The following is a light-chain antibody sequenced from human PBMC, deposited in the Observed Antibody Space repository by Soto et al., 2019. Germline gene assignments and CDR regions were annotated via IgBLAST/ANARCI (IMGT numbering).Light chain of an antibody. Sequence: VLTQPPSVSAAPGQKVTISCSGSSSNIGNNYVSWYQQLPGTAPKLLIYDNNKRPSGIPDRFSGSKSGTSATLGITGLQTGDEADYYCCSYRSGTSPYYVVGTGTKVTVL. J-gene: IGLJ1*01. CDR2: DNN. CDR3: CSYRSGTSPYYV. CDR1: SSNIGNNY. V-gene: IGLV1-51*01.